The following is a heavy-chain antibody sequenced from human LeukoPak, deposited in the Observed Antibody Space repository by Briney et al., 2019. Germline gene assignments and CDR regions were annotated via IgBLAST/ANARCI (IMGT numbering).Heavy chain of an antibody. CDR3: ARNPLSITMIVVAAVQH. CDR1: GFSFSNYG. J-gene: IGHJ1*01. D-gene: IGHD3-22*01. Sequence: GGSLRLSCAASGFSFSNYGMHWVRQAPGKGLEWVAFIRYDDSNKYYADSVKGRFTISRDNSKNTLSLQMDSLRTEDTSIYYCARNPLSITMIVVAAVQHWGQGTLVTVSS. V-gene: IGHV3-30*02. CDR2: IRYDDSNK.